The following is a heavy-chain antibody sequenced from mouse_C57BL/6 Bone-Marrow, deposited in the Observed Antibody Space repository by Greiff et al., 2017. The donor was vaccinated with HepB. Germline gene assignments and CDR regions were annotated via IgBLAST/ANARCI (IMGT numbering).Heavy chain of an antibody. Sequence: QVQLKQSGAELARPGASVKLSCKASGYTFTSYGISWVKQRTGQGLEWIGEIYPRSGNTYYNEKFKGKATLTADKSSSTAYMELRSLTSEDSAVYFWGKDYYGPYYFDYWGQGTTLTVSS. J-gene: IGHJ2*01. CDR3: GKDYYGPYYFDY. D-gene: IGHD1-1*01. CDR2: IYPRSGNT. CDR1: GYTFTSYG. V-gene: IGHV1-81*01.